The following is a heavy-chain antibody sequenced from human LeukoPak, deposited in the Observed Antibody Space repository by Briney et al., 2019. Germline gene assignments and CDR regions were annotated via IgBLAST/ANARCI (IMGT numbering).Heavy chain of an antibody. CDR3: AARVPTGRVVSLSFYAFDI. D-gene: IGHD3-22*01. J-gene: IGHJ3*02. V-gene: IGHV1-2*02. CDR1: GGTFSSYA. Sequence: GASVKVSCTASGGTFSSYAISWVRQAPGQGLEWMGWINPNSGGTNYAQKFQGRVTMTRDTSISTAYMELSRLRSDDTAVYYCAARVPTGRVVSLSFYAFDIWGQGTMVTVSS. CDR2: INPNSGGT.